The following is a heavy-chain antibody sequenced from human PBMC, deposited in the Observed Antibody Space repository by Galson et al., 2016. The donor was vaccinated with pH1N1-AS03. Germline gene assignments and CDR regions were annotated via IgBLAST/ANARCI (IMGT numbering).Heavy chain of an antibody. CDR3: AQDLHFYDSYYLDY. D-gene: IGHD2/OR15-2a*01. CDR1: GFTFNRHA. CDR2: MSYDGSTK. J-gene: IGHJ4*02. V-gene: IGHV3-30*18. Sequence: SLRLSCAASGFTFNRHAMHWVRQAPGKGLEWVAIMSYDGSTKYYTDSVRDRFTISRDNSKKTLYLHMRSLRAEDTAVYYCAQDLHFYDSYYLDYWGRGTLVIVSS.